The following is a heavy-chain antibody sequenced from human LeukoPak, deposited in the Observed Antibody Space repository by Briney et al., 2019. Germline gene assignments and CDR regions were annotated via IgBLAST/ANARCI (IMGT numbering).Heavy chain of an antibody. CDR2: ISAYNGNT. V-gene: IGHV1-18*01. CDR3: ARTRRYGSGSYSGLGFDY. CDR1: GYTFTSYG. Sequence: GASVEVSCKASGYTFTSYGISWVRQAPGQGLEWMGWISAYNGNTNYAQKLQGRVTMTTDTSTSTAYMELRSLRSDDTAVYYCARTRRYGSGSYSGLGFDYWGQGTLDTVSS. D-gene: IGHD3-10*01. J-gene: IGHJ4*02.